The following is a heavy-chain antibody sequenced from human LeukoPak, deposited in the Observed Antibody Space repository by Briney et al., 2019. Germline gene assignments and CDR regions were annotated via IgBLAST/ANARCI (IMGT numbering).Heavy chain of an antibody. D-gene: IGHD5-18*01. CDR3: TKDGRVASAINRPTYYYGMDV. Sequence: PGGSLRLSCAASGFTFSNYAMHWVRQAPGKGLEWVAVISYDGSNKYYADSVKGRFTISRDNADNSLYLQMNSLSAEDTAVYYCTKDGRVASAINRPTYYYGMDVWGQGTTVIVSS. CDR2: ISYDGSNK. J-gene: IGHJ6*02. CDR1: GFTFSNYA. V-gene: IGHV3-30-3*01.